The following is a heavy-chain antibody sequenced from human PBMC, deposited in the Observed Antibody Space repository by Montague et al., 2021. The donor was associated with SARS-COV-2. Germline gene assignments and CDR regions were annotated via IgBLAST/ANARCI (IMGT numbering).Heavy chain of an antibody. CDR3: ARAATITMIVVVIDAFDT. V-gene: IGHV4-31*03. Sequence: TLSLTCTVSGGSISSGGYYWSWIRQHPGKGLEWIGYIYYSGSTYYNPSLKSRVTISVDTSKNQFSLKLSSVTAADTAVYYCARAATITMIVVVIDAFDTWGQGTMVTVSS. CDR2: IYYSGST. D-gene: IGHD3-22*01. J-gene: IGHJ3*02. CDR1: GGSISSGGYY.